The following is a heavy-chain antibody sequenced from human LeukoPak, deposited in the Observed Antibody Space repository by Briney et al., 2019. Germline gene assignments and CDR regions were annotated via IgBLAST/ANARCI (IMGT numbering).Heavy chain of an antibody. CDR3: ARDRVVVVPAAPYYYYYYMDV. Sequence: SVKVPCKASGGTFSSYAISWVRQAPGQGLEWMGGIIPIFGTANYAQKFQGRVTITTDESTSTAYMELSSLRSEDTAVYYCARDRVVVVPAAPYYYYYYMDVWGKGTTVTVSS. J-gene: IGHJ6*03. CDR2: IIPIFGTA. V-gene: IGHV1-69*05. D-gene: IGHD2-2*01. CDR1: GGTFSSYA.